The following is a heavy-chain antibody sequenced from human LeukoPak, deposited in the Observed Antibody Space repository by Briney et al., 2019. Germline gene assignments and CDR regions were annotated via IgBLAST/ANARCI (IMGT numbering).Heavy chain of an antibody. J-gene: IGHJ6*03. V-gene: IGHV3-21*01. D-gene: IGHD3-10*01. CDR2: IRGSRTYM. CDR3: ARWMVRENYYYYMDV. Sequence: PGGSLRLSCVASGFTFSSYSMNWVRQAPGKGLEWVSSIRGSRTYMYYADSVKGRFTISRDNAKNSLYLQMNSLRAEDTAVYYCARWMVRENYYYYMDVWGKGTTVTVSS. CDR1: GFTFSSYS.